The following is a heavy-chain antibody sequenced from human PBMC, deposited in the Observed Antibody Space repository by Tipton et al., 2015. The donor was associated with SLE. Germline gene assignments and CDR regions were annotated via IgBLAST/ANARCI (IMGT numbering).Heavy chain of an antibody. J-gene: IGHJ4*02. CDR3: ARDKPWVFGVVTPFDY. D-gene: IGHD3-3*01. V-gene: IGHV4-39*07. CDR1: GGSISSSSYY. CDR2: IYYSGST. Sequence: TLSLTCTVSGGSISSSSYYWGWIRQPPGKGLEWIGSIYYSGSTYYNPSLKSRVTISVDTSKNQLSLKLSSVTAADTAVYYCARDKPWVFGVVTPFDYWGQGTLVTVSS.